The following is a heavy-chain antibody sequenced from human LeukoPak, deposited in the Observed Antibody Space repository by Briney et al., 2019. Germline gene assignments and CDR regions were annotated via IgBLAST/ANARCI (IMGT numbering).Heavy chain of an antibody. CDR1: GFTFSTYA. V-gene: IGHV3-23*01. J-gene: IGHJ4*02. Sequence: GGSLRLSCAASGFTFSTYAMSWVRQAPGKGVEWVSAISGCGGSTYYADSVKGRFTISRDNSKNTLYLQMNSLRAEDTAVYYCAVRGWIQLWLPSYWGQGTLVTVSS. D-gene: IGHD5-18*01. CDR3: AVRGWIQLWLPSY. CDR2: ISGCGGST.